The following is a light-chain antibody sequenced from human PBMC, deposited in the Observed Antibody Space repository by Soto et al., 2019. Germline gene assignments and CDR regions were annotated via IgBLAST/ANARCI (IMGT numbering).Light chain of an antibody. V-gene: IGKV3-20*01. CDR1: QSIGNNY. CDR2: GAS. Sequence: EIVLTQSPGTLSLSPGERATLSCRASQSIGNNYLSWYQQKPGQAPRLLIYGASSSATGIPDRFSGSGSGTDFTLTISRLEPEDSAIYYCQQYGSWTFGQGTKVEI. J-gene: IGKJ1*01. CDR3: QQYGSWT.